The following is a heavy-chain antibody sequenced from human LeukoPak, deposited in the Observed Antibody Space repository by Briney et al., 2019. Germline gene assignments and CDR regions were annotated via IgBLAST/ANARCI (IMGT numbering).Heavy chain of an antibody. V-gene: IGHV3-11*01. CDR1: GFTFSDYY. J-gene: IGHJ4*02. D-gene: IGHD2-2*02. CDR3: ARASWYQLLYEDDY. Sequence: GGSLRLSCAASGFTFSDYYMGWIRQAPGKGLEWVSYISSSGSTIYYADSVKGRFTISRDNAKNSLYLQMNSLRAEDTAVYYCARASWYQLLYEDDYWGQGTLVTVSS. CDR2: ISSSGSTI.